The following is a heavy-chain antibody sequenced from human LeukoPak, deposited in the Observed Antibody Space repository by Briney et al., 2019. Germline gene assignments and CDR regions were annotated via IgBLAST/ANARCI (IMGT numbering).Heavy chain of an antibody. D-gene: IGHD3/OR15-3a*01. V-gene: IGHV3-48*04. CDR2: ISGNGATK. Sequence: GGSLRLSCAASGFTFSSYSMTWVRQAPGKGLEWISYISGNGATKYYTDSVKGRFTISRDNAKNSLYLQVNSLRAEDTAVYYCARGLWTAHYYYYYGMDVRGQGTTVTVSS. J-gene: IGHJ6*02. CDR1: GFTFSSYS. CDR3: ARGLWTAHYYYYYGMDV.